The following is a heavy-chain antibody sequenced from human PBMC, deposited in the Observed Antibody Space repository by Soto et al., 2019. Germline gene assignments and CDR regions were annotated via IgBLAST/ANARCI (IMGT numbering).Heavy chain of an antibody. Sequence: EVQLLESGGGLVQPGGSLRLSCAASGFTFSSYAMRWVRQAPVKGLEWVSAISGSGDSTYYADSVKGRFTISRDNSKNTLYLQMNSLSAEDTAVYYFARRGSGSYYDYWGQGTLVTVSS. V-gene: IGHV3-23*01. CDR1: GFTFSSYA. CDR2: ISGSGDST. CDR3: ARRGSGSYYDY. D-gene: IGHD1-26*01. J-gene: IGHJ4*02.